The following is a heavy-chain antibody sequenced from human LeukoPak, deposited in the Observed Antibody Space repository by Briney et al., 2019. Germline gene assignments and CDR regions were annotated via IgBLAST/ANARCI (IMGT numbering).Heavy chain of an antibody. Sequence: PGGSLRLSCAASGFSFSTYWMSWVRQAPGKGLEWVANIKQDGGEKYYVDSAKGRFTISRDNAKNSLYLQMNSLRAEDTAVYYCATDLGSSWPNFWGQGILVTVSS. J-gene: IGHJ4*02. CDR2: IKQDGGEK. CDR3: ATDLGSSWPNF. V-gene: IGHV3-7*01. CDR1: GFSFSTYW. D-gene: IGHD6-13*01.